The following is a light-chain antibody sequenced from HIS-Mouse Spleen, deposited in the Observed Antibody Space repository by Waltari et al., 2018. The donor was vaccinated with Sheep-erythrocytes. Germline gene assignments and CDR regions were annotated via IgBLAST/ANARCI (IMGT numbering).Light chain of an antibody. CDR3: QAWDSSTAV. Sequence: SYELTQPPSVSVSPGQTPSITCSGGKLGYKDASWYQQKPGQSPVLGIYQDTKRPSGIPERFSGSNSGNTATLAISGTQAMDEADYYCQAWDSSTAVFGGGTKLTVL. CDR2: QDT. V-gene: IGLV3-1*01. CDR1: KLGYKD. J-gene: IGLJ2*01.